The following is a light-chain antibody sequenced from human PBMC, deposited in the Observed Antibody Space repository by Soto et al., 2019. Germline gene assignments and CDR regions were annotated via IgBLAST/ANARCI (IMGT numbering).Light chain of an antibody. CDR2: AAS. CDR1: QGIRND. CDR3: LQDYHYPFT. V-gene: IGKV1-6*01. J-gene: IGKJ2*01. Sequence: AIQMTQSPSSLSASVGDRVTITCRASQGIRNDLGWYQQRPGQAPKLLIYAASNWHRWVPSMFIGSGSGTDFTLTISSLQPEDFATSYCLQDYHYPFTFGQGTILEIK.